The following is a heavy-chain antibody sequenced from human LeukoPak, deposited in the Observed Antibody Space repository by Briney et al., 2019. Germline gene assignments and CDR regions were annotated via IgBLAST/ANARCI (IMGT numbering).Heavy chain of an antibody. CDR2: IYYSGST. CDR1: GGSISSYY. V-gene: IGHV4-59*01. CDR3: ASHDYGDYGAD. J-gene: IGHJ4*02. D-gene: IGHD4-17*01. Sequence: SETLSLTCTVSGGSISSYYWSWIRQPPEKGLEWIGYIYYSGSTNYNPSLKSRVTISVDTSKNQFSLKLSSVTAADTAVYYCASHDYGDYGADWGQGTLVTVSS.